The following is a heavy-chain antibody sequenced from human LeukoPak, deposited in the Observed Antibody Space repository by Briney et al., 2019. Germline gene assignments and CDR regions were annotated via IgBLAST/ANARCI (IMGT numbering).Heavy chain of an antibody. J-gene: IGHJ3*02. CDR1: GDSVSRNTAG. Sequence: SQTLSLTCAISGDSVSRNTAGWSWIRQSPSRGLEWLGRTYYRSKWYSDFAPSVRNRITINPDTSKNQFSLQLNSVTPEDTAMYYCARDFYSYGFYAFDIWGQGTMVTVSS. CDR2: TYYRSKWYS. D-gene: IGHD5-18*01. CDR3: ARDFYSYGFYAFDI. V-gene: IGHV6-1*01.